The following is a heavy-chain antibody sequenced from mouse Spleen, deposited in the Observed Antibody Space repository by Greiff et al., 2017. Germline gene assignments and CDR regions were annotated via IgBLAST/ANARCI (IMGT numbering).Heavy chain of an antibody. D-gene: IGHD2-10*01. CDR1: GYTFTDYN. V-gene: IGHV1-18*01. Sequence: VQLQQSGPELVKPGASVKIPCKASGYTFTDYNMDWVKQSHGKSLEWIGDINPNNGGTIYNQKFKGKATLTVDKSSSTAYMELRSLTSEDTAVYYCARGGTPTMVTYYAMDYWGQGTSVTVSS. CDR3: ARGGTPTMVTYYAMDY. CDR2: INPNNGGT. J-gene: IGHJ4*01.